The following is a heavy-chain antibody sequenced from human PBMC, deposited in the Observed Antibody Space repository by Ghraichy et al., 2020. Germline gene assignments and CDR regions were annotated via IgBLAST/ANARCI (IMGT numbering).Heavy chain of an antibody. J-gene: IGHJ4*02. V-gene: IGHV1-3*01. Sequence: ASVKVSCKASGYTFTSYAMHWVRQAPGQRLEWMGWINAGNGNTKYSQKFQGRVTITRDTSASTAYMELSSLRSEDTAVYYCARDLTGYSSSWLSDYWGQGTLVTVSS. D-gene: IGHD6-13*01. CDR3: ARDLTGYSSSWLSDY. CDR1: GYTFTSYA. CDR2: INAGNGNT.